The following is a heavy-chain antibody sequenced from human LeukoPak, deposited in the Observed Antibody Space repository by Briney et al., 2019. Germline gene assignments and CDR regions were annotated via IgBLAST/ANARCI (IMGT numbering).Heavy chain of an antibody. CDR3: ARDRWFGVHLFDY. CDR1: GFTFSSYG. J-gene: IGHJ4*02. Sequence: PGGSLRLSCAASGFTFSSYGMHWVRQAPGKGLEWVAVISYDGSNKYYADSVKGRFTISRDNSKNTLYLQMNSLRAEDTAVYYCARDRWFGVHLFDYWGQGTLVTVSS. V-gene: IGHV3-30*03. D-gene: IGHD3-10*01. CDR2: ISYDGSNK.